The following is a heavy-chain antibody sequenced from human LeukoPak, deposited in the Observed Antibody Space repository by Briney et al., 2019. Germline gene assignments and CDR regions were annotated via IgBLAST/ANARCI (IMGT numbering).Heavy chain of an antibody. J-gene: IGHJ4*02. CDR2: IYYSGST. CDR3: ARGGYSRCLYEPHDPLPIYY. CDR1: GGSISSYY. D-gene: IGHD6-19*01. V-gene: IGHV4-59*01. Sequence: SETLSLTCTVSGGSISSYYWSWIRQPPGKGLEWIGYIYYSGSTNYNPSLKSRVTISVDTSKNQFSLKLSSVTAADTAVYYCARGGYSRCLYEPHDPLPIYYRGQGTLVTVSS.